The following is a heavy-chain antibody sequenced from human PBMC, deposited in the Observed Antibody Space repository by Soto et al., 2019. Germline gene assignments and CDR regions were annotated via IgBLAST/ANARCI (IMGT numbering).Heavy chain of an antibody. Sequence: EVLLLESGGGLVQPGGSLRLPCAASGFTFSSYAMNWVRQAPGKGLEWVSVISGSGDSTYYADSVKGRFTISRDNSTNTLYLQMNSLRAEDTAVYYCARRSSSWYFGYWGQGTLVTVSS. J-gene: IGHJ4*02. CDR1: GFTFSSYA. V-gene: IGHV3-23*01. D-gene: IGHD6-13*01. CDR3: ARRSSSWYFGY. CDR2: ISGSGDST.